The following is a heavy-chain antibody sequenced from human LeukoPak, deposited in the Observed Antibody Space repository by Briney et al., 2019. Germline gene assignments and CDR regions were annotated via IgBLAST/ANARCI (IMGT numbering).Heavy chain of an antibody. D-gene: IGHD1-26*01. CDR2: ISTYNAKT. CDR1: GYTFTTYG. V-gene: IGHV1-18*01. Sequence: ASVKASCKASGYTFTTYGIIWVRQAPGQGLEWMGWISTYNAKTKYAQNLQGRVAMTTDTSTSTVYMELRSLTSDDTAVYYCARDIGSNFFDPWGQGTLVTVAS. J-gene: IGHJ5*02. CDR3: ARDIGSNFFDP.